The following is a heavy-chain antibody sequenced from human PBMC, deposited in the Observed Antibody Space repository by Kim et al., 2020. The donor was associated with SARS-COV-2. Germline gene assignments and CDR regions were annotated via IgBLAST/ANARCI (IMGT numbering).Heavy chain of an antibody. J-gene: IGHJ4*02. CDR1: GFTFSSYA. Sequence: GGSLRLSCAASGFTFSSYAMSWVRQAPGKGLEWVSAISGSGGSTYYADSVKGRFTISRDNSKNTLYLQMNSLRAEDTAVYYCAKDHEEYSGYDPFDYWGQGTLVTVSS. CDR3: AKDHEEYSGYDPFDY. CDR2: ISGSGGST. D-gene: IGHD5-12*01. V-gene: IGHV3-23*01.